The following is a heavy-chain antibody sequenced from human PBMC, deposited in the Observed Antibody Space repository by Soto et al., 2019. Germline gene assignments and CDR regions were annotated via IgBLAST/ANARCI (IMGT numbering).Heavy chain of an antibody. Sequence: ESLKISCKGSGYSFTSYWIGWVRQMPGKGLEWMGIIYPGDSDTRYSPSFQGQVTISADKSISTAYLQWSSLKASDTAMYYCARLNGIAAAGSSYYGMDVWGQGTTVTVSS. CDR2: IYPGDSDT. CDR1: GYSFTSYW. J-gene: IGHJ6*02. V-gene: IGHV5-51*01. D-gene: IGHD6-13*01. CDR3: ARLNGIAAAGSSYYGMDV.